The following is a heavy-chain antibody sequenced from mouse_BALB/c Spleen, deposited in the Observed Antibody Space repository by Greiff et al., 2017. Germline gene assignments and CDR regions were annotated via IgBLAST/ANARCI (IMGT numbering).Heavy chain of an antibody. V-gene: IGHV5-17*02. CDR1: GFTFSSFG. CDR3: ARDDYYGNYGWYFDV. D-gene: IGHD2-1*01. Sequence: EVKVVESGGGLVQPGGSRKLSCAASGFTFSSFGMHWVRQAPEKGLEWVAYISSGSSTIYYADTVKGRFTISRDNPKNTLFLQMTSLRSEDTAMYYCARDDYYGNYGWYFDVWGAGTTVTVSS. J-gene: IGHJ1*01. CDR2: ISSGSSTI.